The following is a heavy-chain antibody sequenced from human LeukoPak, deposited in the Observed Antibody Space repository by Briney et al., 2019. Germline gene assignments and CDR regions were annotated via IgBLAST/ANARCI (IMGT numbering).Heavy chain of an antibody. D-gene: IGHD6-6*01. V-gene: IGHV5-51*01. CDR1: GYSFTSYW. Sequence: RHGESLKISCKGSGYSFTSYWIGWVRQMPGKGLEWMGIIYPGDSDTRYSPSFQGQVTISADKSISTAYLQWSSLKASDTAMYYCASGPIAALTGVDYWGQGTLVTVSS. J-gene: IGHJ4*02. CDR3: ASGPIAALTGVDY. CDR2: IYPGDSDT.